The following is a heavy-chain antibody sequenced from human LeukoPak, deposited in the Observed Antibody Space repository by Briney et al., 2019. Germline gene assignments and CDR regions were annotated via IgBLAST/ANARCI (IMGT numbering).Heavy chain of an antibody. CDR1: GYTLTELS. J-gene: IGHJ4*02. CDR2: FDPEDGET. Sequence: ASVKVSCKVSGYTLTELSMHWVRQAPGKGLEWMGGFDPEDGETIYAQKFQGRVTTTEDTSTDTAYMELSSLRSEDTAVYYCATCIAVAGKFYYFDYWGQGTLVTVSS. D-gene: IGHD6-19*01. V-gene: IGHV1-24*01. CDR3: ATCIAVAGKFYYFDY.